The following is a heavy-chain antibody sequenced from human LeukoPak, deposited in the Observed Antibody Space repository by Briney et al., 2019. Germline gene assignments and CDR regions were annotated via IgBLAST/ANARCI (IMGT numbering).Heavy chain of an antibody. D-gene: IGHD6-13*01. CDR3: ARVDSSSLYYYYYMDV. J-gene: IGHJ6*03. V-gene: IGHV3-48*03. CDR2: ISSSGSNI. Sequence: GGSLRLSCAASGFTFSSYEMNWVRQAPGKGLEWVSYISSSGSNIKYADSVKGRFTISRGNARNSVYLQMNSLRAEDTALYYCARVDSSSLYYYYYMDVWGKGTTVTVSS. CDR1: GFTFSSYE.